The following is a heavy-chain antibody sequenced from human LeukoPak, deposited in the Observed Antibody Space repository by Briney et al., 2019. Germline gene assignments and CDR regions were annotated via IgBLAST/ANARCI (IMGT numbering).Heavy chain of an antibody. Sequence: PGGSLRLSCAASGFTVSDHYMSWVRQAPGQGLESVSLIYSGGTTLYADSVKGRFTISRDNSKNTLYLQMNSLRAEDTAVYYCARDRHRGAFDMWGQGTMVIVSS. CDR3: ARDRHRGAFDM. CDR2: IYSGGTT. D-gene: IGHD1-14*01. CDR1: GFTVSDHY. V-gene: IGHV3-53*01. J-gene: IGHJ3*02.